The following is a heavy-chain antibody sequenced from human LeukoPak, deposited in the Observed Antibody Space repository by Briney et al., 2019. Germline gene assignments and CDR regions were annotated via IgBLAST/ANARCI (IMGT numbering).Heavy chain of an antibody. Sequence: SETLSLTCSVSGCSISSYYWSWIRQPPGKGLEWIGYIYDSGSTSYNPSLQSRVTISIDTSKNQFSLRLTSVTAADTAVYYCARGGSYYDFWSGYYDYYYYMDVWGKGTTVTVSS. CDR3: ARGGSYYDFWSGYYDYYYYMDV. J-gene: IGHJ6*03. CDR2: IYDSGST. D-gene: IGHD3-3*01. CDR1: GCSISSYY. V-gene: IGHV4-59*01.